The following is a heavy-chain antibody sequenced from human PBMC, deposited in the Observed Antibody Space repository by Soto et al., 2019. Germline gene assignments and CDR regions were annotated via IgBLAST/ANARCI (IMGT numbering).Heavy chain of an antibody. CDR2: INPNSGGT. CDR3: ASRDIQLWGAGLRY. D-gene: IGHD5-18*01. J-gene: IGHJ4*02. CDR1: GYTFTGYY. Sequence: ASVKVSCKASGYTFTGYYMHWVRQAPGQGLEWIGWINPNSGGTNYAQKFQGRVTITRDTSISTAYMELGRLRSDDTAVYYCASRDIQLWGAGLRYWGQGTLVTVSS. V-gene: IGHV1-2*02.